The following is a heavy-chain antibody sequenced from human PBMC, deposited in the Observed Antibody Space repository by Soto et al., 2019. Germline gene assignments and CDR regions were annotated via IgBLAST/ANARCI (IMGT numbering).Heavy chain of an antibody. V-gene: IGHV4-39*01. CDR1: GGSIGSSSYY. J-gene: IGHJ5*02. Sequence: SETLSLTCTVTGGSIGSSSYYWGWIRQPPGKGPEWIGSIYYSGSTYYNPSLKSRVTISVDTSKNQLSLRLSSVTAADTAVYYCARHWAGYCSSTSCYKFDPWGLGTLVTVSS. CDR3: ARHWAGYCSSTSCYKFDP. D-gene: IGHD2-2*02. CDR2: IYYSGST.